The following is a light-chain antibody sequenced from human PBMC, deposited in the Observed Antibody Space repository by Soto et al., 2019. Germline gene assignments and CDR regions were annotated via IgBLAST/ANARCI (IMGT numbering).Light chain of an antibody. Sequence: EIVLTQSPATLSLSPGERATLSCRASQSVSSYLAWYQQKPGQAPRLLIYDASNRATGIPARFSGSGSGADFPPTNSMLEPEDFAVYYCQQRSNWPLLTFGQGTRLEIK. CDR1: QSVSSY. V-gene: IGKV3-11*01. J-gene: IGKJ5*01. CDR3: QQRSNWPLLT. CDR2: DAS.